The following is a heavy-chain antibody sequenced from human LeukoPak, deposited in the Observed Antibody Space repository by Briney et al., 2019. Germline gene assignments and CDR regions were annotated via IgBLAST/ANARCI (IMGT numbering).Heavy chain of an antibody. J-gene: IGHJ6*02. Sequence: ASVKVSCKGSGYTLSNHAFSWVRQAPGQGLEWMGWISPYNGNTNYAQKFQGRVTMTTDTSTSTAYMDLRSLRSDDTAVYYCARDGERLEGYYGMDVWGQGTTVTVSS. CDR1: GYTLSNHA. CDR3: ARDGERLEGYYGMDV. D-gene: IGHD2-21*01. CDR2: ISPYNGNT. V-gene: IGHV1-18*04.